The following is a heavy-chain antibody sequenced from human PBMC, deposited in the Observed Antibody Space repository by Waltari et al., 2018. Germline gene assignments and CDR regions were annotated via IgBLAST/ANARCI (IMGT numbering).Heavy chain of an antibody. D-gene: IGHD6-19*01. V-gene: IGHV3-48*03. Sequence: EVQLVESGGGLVQPGGSLRLSCAASGFTFSSYEMNWVRQAPGKGLEWFSYISSSGSTIYYADSVKGRFTSSRDNAKNSLYLQMNSLRAEDTAVYYCARDHPVAGLNYWGQGTLVTVSS. CDR3: ARDHPVAGLNY. CDR1: GFTFSSYE. J-gene: IGHJ4*02. CDR2: ISSSGSTI.